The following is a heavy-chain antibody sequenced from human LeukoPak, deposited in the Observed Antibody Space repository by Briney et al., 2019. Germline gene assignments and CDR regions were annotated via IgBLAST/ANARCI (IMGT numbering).Heavy chain of an antibody. CDR1: GFTFSTYA. D-gene: IGHD3-22*01. V-gene: IGHV3-23*01. CDR3: AKAGDRNYFDY. CDR2: ISPTGDGA. J-gene: IGHJ4*02. Sequence: GGSLRLSCAASGFTFSTYALHWVRQAPGKGLEWVSGISPTGDGAYYADSVKGRFTISRDNFKNILYVHMNSLRAEDTAVYYCAKAGDRNYFDYWGQGALVTVSS.